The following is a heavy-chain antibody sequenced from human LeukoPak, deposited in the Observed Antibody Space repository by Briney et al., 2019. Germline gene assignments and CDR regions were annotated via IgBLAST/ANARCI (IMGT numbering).Heavy chain of an antibody. CDR3: ARVSKYYDSSGYYFDY. V-gene: IGHV3-11*01. Sequence: GGSLRPSCAASGFTFSDYYMSWIRQAPGKGLEWVSYISSSGSTIYYADSVKGRFTISRDNAKNSLYLQMNSLRAEDTAVYYCARVSKYYDSSGYYFDYWGQGTLATVSS. CDR2: ISSSGSTI. CDR1: GFTFSDYY. J-gene: IGHJ4*02. D-gene: IGHD3-22*01.